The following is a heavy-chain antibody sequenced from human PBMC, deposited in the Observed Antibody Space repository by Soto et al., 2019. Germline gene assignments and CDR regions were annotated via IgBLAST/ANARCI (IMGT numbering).Heavy chain of an antibody. CDR3: ARDLRRLRGTLTHSDY. V-gene: IGHV1-2*02. J-gene: IGHJ4*02. CDR2: INPNSGGT. CDR1: GYTFTGYY. Sequence: ASVKVSCKASGYTFTGYYMHWVRQAPGQGLEWMGWINPNSGGTNYAQKFQGRVTMTRDTSMSTAYMELSRLRSDDTAVYYCARDLRRLRGTLTHSDYWGQGTLVTVSS. D-gene: IGHD2-15*01.